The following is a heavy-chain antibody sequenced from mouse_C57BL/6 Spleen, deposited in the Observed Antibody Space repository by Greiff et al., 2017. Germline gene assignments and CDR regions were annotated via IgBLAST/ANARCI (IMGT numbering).Heavy chain of an antibody. CDR1: GFTFSDYY. Sequence: EVHLVESEGGLVQPGSSMKLSCTASGFTFSDYYMAWVRQVPEKGLEWVANINYDGSSTYYLDSLKSRFIISRDNAKNILYLQMSSLKSEDTATYYCARDNYGSRGGFDYWGQGTTLTVSS. J-gene: IGHJ2*01. V-gene: IGHV5-16*01. CDR3: ARDNYGSRGGFDY. D-gene: IGHD1-1*01. CDR2: INYDGSST.